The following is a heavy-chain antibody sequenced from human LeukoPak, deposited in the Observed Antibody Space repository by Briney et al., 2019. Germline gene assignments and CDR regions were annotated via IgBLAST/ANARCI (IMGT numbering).Heavy chain of an antibody. CDR3: AKEVLLWFGELLSPPCLEY. V-gene: IGHV3-23*01. Sequence: PGGSLRLSCAASGFTFSSYAMNWVRQAPGKGLGWVSAVSGSGGSTYYADSVKGRFTISRDNSKNTLYLQMNSLRAEDTAVYYCAKEVLLWFGELLSPPCLEYWGQGTLVTVSS. CDR1: GFTFSSYA. CDR2: VSGSGGST. D-gene: IGHD3-10*01. J-gene: IGHJ4*02.